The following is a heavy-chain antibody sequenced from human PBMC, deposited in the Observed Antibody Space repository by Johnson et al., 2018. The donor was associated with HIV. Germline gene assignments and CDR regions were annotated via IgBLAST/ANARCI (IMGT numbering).Heavy chain of an antibody. CDR2: IYSGGST. CDR1: GFTFRSYA. V-gene: IGHV3-66*01. CDR3: AYPIATTALEAFDI. D-gene: IGHD6-13*01. J-gene: IGHJ3*02. Sequence: VQLVESGGGVVQPGGSLRLSCAASGFTFRSYAMHWVRQAPGKGLEWVSVIYSGGSTYYADSVKGRFTISRDNSKNTLYLQMNSLGAEDTAVYYCAYPIATTALEAFDIWGRGTMVTVSS.